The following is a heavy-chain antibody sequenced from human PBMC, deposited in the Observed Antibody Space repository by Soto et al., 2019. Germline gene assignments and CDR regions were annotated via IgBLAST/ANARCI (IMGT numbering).Heavy chain of an antibody. CDR2: INHSGST. V-gene: IGHV4-34*01. CDR1: GGSFSGYY. D-gene: IGHD1-20*01. J-gene: IGHJ4*02. Sequence: SETLSLTCAVYGGSFSGYYWSWIRQPPGKGLEWIGEINHSGSTKHNPSLKSRITISVDTSKNQFSLKLNSVTAADTAVYYCARSESNWNVAVFWSQGTLVTVSS. CDR3: ARSESNWNVAVF.